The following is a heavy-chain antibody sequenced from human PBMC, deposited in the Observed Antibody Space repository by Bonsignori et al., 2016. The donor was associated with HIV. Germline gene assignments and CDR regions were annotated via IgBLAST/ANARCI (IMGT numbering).Heavy chain of an antibody. CDR3: AKDPTDAFDI. Sequence: VRQAPGKGLEWVAVIWYDGSNKYYADSVKGRFTISRDNSKNTLYLQMNSLRAEDTAVYYCAKDPTDAFDIWGQGTMVTVSS. V-gene: IGHV3-33*06. J-gene: IGHJ3*02. CDR2: IWYDGSNK.